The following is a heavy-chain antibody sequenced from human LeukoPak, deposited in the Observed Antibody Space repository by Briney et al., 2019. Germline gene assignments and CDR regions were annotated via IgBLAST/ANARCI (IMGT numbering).Heavy chain of an antibody. Sequence: SQTLSLTCTVSGGSISSGGYYWSWIRQHPGRGLEWIEYIYYSGSTYYNPSLKSRVTISVDTSKNQFPLKLSSVTAADTAVYYCARDVEVYYYDSRVIRYFDLWGRGTLVTVSS. CDR3: ARDVEVYYYDSRVIRYFDL. D-gene: IGHD3-22*01. CDR2: IYYSGST. J-gene: IGHJ2*01. V-gene: IGHV4-31*03. CDR1: GGSISSGGYY.